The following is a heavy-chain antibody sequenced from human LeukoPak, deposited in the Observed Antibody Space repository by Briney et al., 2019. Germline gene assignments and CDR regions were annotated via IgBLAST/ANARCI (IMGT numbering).Heavy chain of an antibody. CDR3: ARDSGFSGTQRGEY. Sequence: GRSLRLSCAASGFTFNNYAMHWVRQAPGKGLQWEVVISYDGSNKYYADSVKGRFTISRDNSKNTLYLQMNSLRAEDTAVYYCARDSGFSGTQRGEYWGQGTLVTVSS. J-gene: IGHJ4*02. D-gene: IGHD3/OR15-3a*01. V-gene: IGHV3-30*04. CDR1: GFTFNNYA. CDR2: ISYDGSNK.